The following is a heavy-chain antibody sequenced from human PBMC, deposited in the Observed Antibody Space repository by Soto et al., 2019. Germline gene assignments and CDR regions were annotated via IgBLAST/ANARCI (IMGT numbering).Heavy chain of an antibody. D-gene: IGHD1-1*01. Sequence: QVQVVQSGAEVKKPGASVKISCKASGYSFTTYAMHWVRQAPGQRLEWMAWINGGNGNTKYSQKFQDRVTITRDTSANIAYMELSSLRSEDSAVYYCARGKGMEENYYYHGMDVWAKGRRSPSP. CDR3: ARGKGMEENYYYHGMDV. CDR2: INGGNGNT. J-gene: IGHJ6*02. V-gene: IGHV1-3*01. CDR1: GYSFTTYA.